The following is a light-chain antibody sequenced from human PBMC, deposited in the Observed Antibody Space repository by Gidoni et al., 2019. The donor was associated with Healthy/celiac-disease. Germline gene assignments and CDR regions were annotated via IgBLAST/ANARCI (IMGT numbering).Light chain of an antibody. CDR1: QSVSSSY. J-gene: IGKJ2*01. CDR2: GAS. CDR3: QQYGSSPYT. Sequence: IVLTQSPGTLSLSPGESATLSCRASQSVSSSYLAWYQQKPGQAPRLLIYGASSRATGIPDRFSGSGSGTDSTLTISRLEPEDFAVYYCQQYGSSPYTFGQGTKLEIK. V-gene: IGKV3-20*01.